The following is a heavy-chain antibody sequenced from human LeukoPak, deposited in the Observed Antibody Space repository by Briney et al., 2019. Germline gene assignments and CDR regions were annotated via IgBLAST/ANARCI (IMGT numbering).Heavy chain of an antibody. V-gene: IGHV3-48*02. J-gene: IGHJ4*02. CDR3: VRDPVLRFDY. D-gene: IGHD2/OR15-2a*01. CDR1: GFILCDYS. Sequence: GGSLRLSCAASGFILCDYSMNWVRQAPGKGLEWISYISGGSSDLHYADSVKGRFTISRDNAKNSLYLQMNSLRDEDTAVYYCVRDPVLRFDYWGQGALVTVSS. CDR2: ISGGSSDL.